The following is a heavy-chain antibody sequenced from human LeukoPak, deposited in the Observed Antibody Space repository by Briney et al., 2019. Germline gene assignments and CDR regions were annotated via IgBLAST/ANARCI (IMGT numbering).Heavy chain of an antibody. CDR3: AGTYYDFWSGYLNYYGMDV. D-gene: IGHD3-3*01. J-gene: IGHJ6*02. CDR2: ISDIGSI. Sequence: PSETLSLTCTVSGGSISSYYWSWIRQPPGKGLEWIAYISDIGSINYNPSLKSRVTISLDTSKNQFSLKLSSVTAADTAVYYCAGTYYDFWSGYLNYYGMDVWGQGTTVTVSS. V-gene: IGHV4-59*08. CDR1: GGSISSYY.